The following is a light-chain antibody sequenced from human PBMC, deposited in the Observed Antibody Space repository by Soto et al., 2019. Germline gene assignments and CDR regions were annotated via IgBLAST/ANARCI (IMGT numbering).Light chain of an antibody. V-gene: IGLV2-14*03. CDR2: DVS. J-gene: IGLJ1*01. CDR1: SSDIGYYNF. CDR3: SSYTTSSTRV. Sequence: QSVLTQPASVSGSPGQSITISCTGTSSDIGYYNFVSWYQQHPGKAPELMIYDVSNRPSGVSNRFSASKSGNTASLTISGLQAEDEADYYCSSYTTSSTRVFGTGTKVTVL.